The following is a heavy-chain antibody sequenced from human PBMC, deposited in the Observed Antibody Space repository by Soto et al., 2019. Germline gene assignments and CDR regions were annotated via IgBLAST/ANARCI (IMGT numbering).Heavy chain of an antibody. CDR3: ARDDSSSSSSWAGDYYYYGMDV. CDR2: IIPIFGTA. V-gene: IGHV1-69*06. Sequence: SVKVSCKASGGTFSSYAISWVRQAPGQGLEWMGGIIPIFGTANYAQKFQGRVTITADKSTSTACMELSSLRSEDTAVYYCARDDSSSSSSWAGDYYYYGMDVWGQGTTVTVSS. D-gene: IGHD6-6*01. J-gene: IGHJ6*02. CDR1: GGTFSSYA.